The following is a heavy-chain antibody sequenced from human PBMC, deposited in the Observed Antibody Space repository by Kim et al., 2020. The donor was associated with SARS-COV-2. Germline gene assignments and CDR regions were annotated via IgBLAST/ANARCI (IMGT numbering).Heavy chain of an antibody. CDR1: GFTFSNAW. V-gene: IGHV3-15*01. CDR2: IKSKTDGGTT. J-gene: IGHJ4*02. D-gene: IGHD3-3*01. Sequence: GGSLRLSCAASGFTFSNAWMTWVRQAPGKGLEWVGRIKSKTDGGTTDYAAPVKGRFTVSRDDSKNTLYLQMNSLKTEDTAVYYCTTDGGYDFWSGYQYFFDYWGQGALVTVAS. CDR3: TTDGGYDFWSGYQYFFDY.